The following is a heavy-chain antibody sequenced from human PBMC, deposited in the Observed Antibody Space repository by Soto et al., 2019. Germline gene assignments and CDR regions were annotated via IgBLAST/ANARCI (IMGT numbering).Heavy chain of an antibody. CDR2: IYHSGST. Sequence: QVQLQVSGPGLVKPSGTLSLSCAVSSGSISSSNWWRWVRQPPGKGLEWIGEIYHSGSTNYNPSLKSRVTISVDKSKNQVSLKLSSVTAADTAVYYCATWTWGRAFDIWGHGTMVTVS. CDR3: ATWTWGRAFDI. V-gene: IGHV4-4*02. CDR1: SGSISSSNW. J-gene: IGHJ3*02. D-gene: IGHD3-16*01.